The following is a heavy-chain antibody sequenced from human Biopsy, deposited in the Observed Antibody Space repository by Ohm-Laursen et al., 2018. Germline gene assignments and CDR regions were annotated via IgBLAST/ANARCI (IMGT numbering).Heavy chain of an antibody. Sequence: PSETLSLTCTVSGGSISSDYWSWIRQTPGKGLEWIGYIYYSGSTNYNPSLKSRVTISVDTSKNQISLRLNSVTAADTAVYYCARATNSTGWPYYFFYGMDVWGQGTTVTVSS. CDR2: IYYSGST. V-gene: IGHV4-59*01. D-gene: IGHD2/OR15-2a*01. CDR1: GGSISSDY. J-gene: IGHJ6*02. CDR3: ARATNSTGWPYYFFYGMDV.